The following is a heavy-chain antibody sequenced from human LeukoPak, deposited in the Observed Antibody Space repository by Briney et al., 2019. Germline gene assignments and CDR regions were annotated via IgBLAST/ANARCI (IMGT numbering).Heavy chain of an antibody. Sequence: SETLSLTCTLSGGSLSSFYWSWIRQPPGKGLEWIGYLYYSGITKYNPSLKSRVTISVDTSKHQFSLKLSSVTAADTAVYCCARLPYYYDSSGYSVWYFDLWGRGTLVTVSS. CDR1: GGSLSSFY. D-gene: IGHD3-22*01. CDR2: LYYSGIT. V-gene: IGHV4-59*01. CDR3: ARLPYYYDSSGYSVWYFDL. J-gene: IGHJ2*01.